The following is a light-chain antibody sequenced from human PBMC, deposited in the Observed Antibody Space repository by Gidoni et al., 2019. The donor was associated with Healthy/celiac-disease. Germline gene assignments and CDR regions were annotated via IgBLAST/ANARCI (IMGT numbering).Light chain of an antibody. Sequence: QSALTPPASVSGSPGQSLTISCPGTSRDVGRYNLVSWYQQHPGKAPKLMIYEVSKRPSGVSNRFSGSKSGNTASLTISGLQAEDEADYYCCSYAGSSTLVFGGGTKLTVL. CDR3: CSYAGSSTLV. CDR2: EVS. V-gene: IGLV2-23*02. CDR1: SRDVGRYNL. J-gene: IGLJ2*01.